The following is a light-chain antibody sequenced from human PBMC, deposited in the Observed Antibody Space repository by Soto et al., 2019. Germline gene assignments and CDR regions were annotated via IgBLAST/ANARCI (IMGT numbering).Light chain of an antibody. Sequence: EIVMTQSPATLSVSPGERATLSCRASQSFSSNLAWYQQKPGQAPRLLIYGASTRATGIPARFSGSGSETEFTLTISSLQSEDFAVYYCQQYNNWPLLTFGGGTKVEIK. CDR2: GAS. CDR1: QSFSSN. CDR3: QQYNNWPLLT. V-gene: IGKV3-15*01. J-gene: IGKJ4*01.